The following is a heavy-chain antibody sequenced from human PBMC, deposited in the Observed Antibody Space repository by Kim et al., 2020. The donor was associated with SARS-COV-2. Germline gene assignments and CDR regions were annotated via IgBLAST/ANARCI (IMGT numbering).Heavy chain of an antibody. J-gene: IGHJ3*02. Sequence: SETLSLTCTVSGGAISGYYWSWIRQPPGKGLEYIGHMYYSASANYNPSLKSRVTISVDTSKSQFSLKLSSVTAADTAVYYCAAFKPRFMRVAGTVPHEPFENWGQGTMVIVSS. CDR1: GGAISGYY. V-gene: IGHV4-59*01. D-gene: IGHD6-19*01. CDR3: AAFKPRFMRVAGTVPHEPFEN. CDR2: MYYSASA.